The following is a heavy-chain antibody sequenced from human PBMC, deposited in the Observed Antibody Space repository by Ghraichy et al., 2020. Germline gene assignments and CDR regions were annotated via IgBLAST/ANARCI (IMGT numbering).Heavy chain of an antibody. CDR2: ISSSSSYI. V-gene: IGHV3-21*01. J-gene: IGHJ6*03. CDR1: GFTFSSYS. CDR3: ARDSYAPYYYYYMDV. Sequence: LSLTCAASGFTFSSYSMNWVRQAPGKGLEWVSSISSSSSYIYYADSVKGRFTISRDNAKNSLYLQMNSLRAEDTAVYYCARDSYAPYYYYYMDVWGKGTTVTVSS. D-gene: IGHD1-26*01.